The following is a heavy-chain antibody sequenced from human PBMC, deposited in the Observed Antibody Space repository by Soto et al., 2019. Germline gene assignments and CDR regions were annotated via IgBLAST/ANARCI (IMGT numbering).Heavy chain of an antibody. Sequence: VLLLESGGGLVQPGASLRLSCEASGLTFRSYALSWVRQAPGKGLEWVSGISDTGSNPYYADSMKGRFTISRDNSKNTLSLQMKSLRADDTAMYYCAKAGGRVVDAYDTWGQGTLVIVSS. V-gene: IGHV3-23*01. J-gene: IGHJ5*02. CDR1: GLTFRSYA. D-gene: IGHD3-3*01. CDR3: AKAGGRVVDAYDT. CDR2: ISDTGSNP.